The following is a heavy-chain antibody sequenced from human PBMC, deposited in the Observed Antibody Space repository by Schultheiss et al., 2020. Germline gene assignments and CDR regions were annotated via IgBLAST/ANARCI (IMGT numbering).Heavy chain of an antibody. CDR2: ISVSGGTI. Sequence: GESLKISCAASGFSFSNYAMNWVRQAPGKGLEWVSGISVSGGTIYYADSVKGRFTISRDNSKHTLYLQMNSLRAEDTAVYYCAKLGVDNDYGVVWGQGTLVTVSS. CDR3: AKLGVDNDYGVV. CDR1: GFSFSNYA. V-gene: IGHV3-23*01. J-gene: IGHJ4*02. D-gene: IGHD4-17*01.